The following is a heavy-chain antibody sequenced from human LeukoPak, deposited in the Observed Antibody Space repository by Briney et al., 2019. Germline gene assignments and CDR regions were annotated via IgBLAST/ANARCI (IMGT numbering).Heavy chain of an antibody. V-gene: IGHV1-2*02. Sequence: ASVKVSCKASGYTFTGYYMHLVRQAPGQGLEWMGWINPNSGGTNYAQKFQGRVTMTRDTSISTAYMELSRLRSDDTAVYYCARVSDPLRFFYYYGMDVWGQGTTVTVSS. CDR2: INPNSGGT. J-gene: IGHJ6*02. CDR1: GYTFTGYY. D-gene: IGHD3-3*01. CDR3: ARVSDPLRFFYYYGMDV.